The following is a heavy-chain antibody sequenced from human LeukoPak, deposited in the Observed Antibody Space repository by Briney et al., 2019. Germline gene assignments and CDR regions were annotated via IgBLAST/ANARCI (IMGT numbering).Heavy chain of an antibody. CDR2: IYYSGST. Sequence: PSETLSLTCAVSGGSINNNHYYWGWIRQPPGKGLEWIGSIYYSGSTYYNPSLKSRVTISVDTSKNQFSLKLSSVTAADTAVYYCARGTYSNYVDYWGQGTLVTVSS. J-gene: IGHJ4*02. D-gene: IGHD4-11*01. CDR1: GGSINNNHYY. CDR3: ARGTYSNYVDY. V-gene: IGHV4-39*07.